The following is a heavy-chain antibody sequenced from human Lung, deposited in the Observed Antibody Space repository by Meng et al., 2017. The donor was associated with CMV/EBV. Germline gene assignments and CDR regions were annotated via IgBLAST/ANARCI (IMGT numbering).Heavy chain of an antibody. CDR3: ARGSVGYHGMDG. J-gene: IGHJ6*02. V-gene: IGHV3-21*01. Sequence: GGSLRLXCAASGFIFNNHAMNWVRQAPGKGLEWVSAISGSTPDKWYADSVRGRFTISRDNAKNSLYLEMSSLRAEDTAAYFCARGSVGYHGMDGWGQGTTVASSS. CDR2: ISGSTPDK. D-gene: IGHD6-19*01. CDR1: GFIFNNHA.